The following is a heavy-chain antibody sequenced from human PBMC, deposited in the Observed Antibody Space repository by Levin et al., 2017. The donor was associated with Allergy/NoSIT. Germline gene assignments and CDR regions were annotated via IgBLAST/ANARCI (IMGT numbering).Heavy chain of an antibody. J-gene: IGHJ3*02. CDR2: IYYSGST. V-gene: IGHV4-59*01. CDR1: GGSISSYY. Sequence: SQTLSLTCTVSGGSISSYYWSWIRQPPGKGLEWIGYIYYSGSTNYNPSLKSRVTISVDTSKNQFSLKLSSVTAADTAVYYCARSTGTTFWAFDIWGQGTMVTVSS. CDR3: ARSTGTTFWAFDI. D-gene: IGHD1-1*01.